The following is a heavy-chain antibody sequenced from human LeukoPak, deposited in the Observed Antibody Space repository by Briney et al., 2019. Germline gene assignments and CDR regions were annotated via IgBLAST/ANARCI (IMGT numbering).Heavy chain of an antibody. CDR1: GFTFSSYG. CDR2: IRYDGSNK. V-gene: IGHV3-30*02. D-gene: IGHD6-13*01. CDR3: AKVGLHSSSWYSIPLYYFDY. J-gene: IGHJ4*02. Sequence: SGGSLRLSCAASGFTFSSYGMHWVPQAPGKGLEWVAFIRYDGSNKYYADSVKGRFTISRDNSKNTLYLQMNSLRAEDTAVYYCAKVGLHSSSWYSIPLYYFDYWGQGTLVTVSS.